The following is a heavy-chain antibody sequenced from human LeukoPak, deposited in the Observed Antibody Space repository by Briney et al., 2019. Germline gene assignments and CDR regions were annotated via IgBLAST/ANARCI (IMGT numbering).Heavy chain of an antibody. J-gene: IGHJ4*02. CDR3: AIAPWGILTGNTLYYFDY. V-gene: IGHV4-59*01. D-gene: IGHD3-9*01. CDR2: IYYSGST. CDR1: GGSISSYY. Sequence: PSETLSLTCTVSGGSISSYYWSWIRQPPGKGLEWIGYIYYSGSTNYNPSLKSRVTISVDTSKNQFSLKLSSVTAADTAVYYCAIAPWGILTGNTLYYFDYWGQGTLVTVSS.